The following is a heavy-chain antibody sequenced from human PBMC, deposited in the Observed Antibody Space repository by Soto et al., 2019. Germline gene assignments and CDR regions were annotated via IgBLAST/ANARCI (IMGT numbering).Heavy chain of an antibody. D-gene: IGHD5-18*01. V-gene: IGHV4-59*01. CDR2: IHSSGST. J-gene: IGHJ4*02. CDR3: ARSRFSYGRFDS. CDR1: GASFSTYF. Sequence: QVQLQEAGPGLVRPSETLSLNCTVSGASFSTYFWSWIRQPPGRRLEWIGYIHSSGSTYYNPSLNSRVTISLDTSKNQFSLNLSSVTAADTAMYYCARSRFSYGRFDSWGQGTLVTVSS.